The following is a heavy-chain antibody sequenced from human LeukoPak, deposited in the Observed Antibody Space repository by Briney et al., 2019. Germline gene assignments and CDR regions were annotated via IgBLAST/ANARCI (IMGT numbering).Heavy chain of an antibody. CDR3: AGMGELLYYFDY. CDR2: TIPIFGTA. D-gene: IGHD3-10*01. CDR1: GGTFSSYA. J-gene: IGHJ4*02. Sequence: SVKVSCKASGGTFSSYAISWVRQAPGQGLEWMGGTIPIFGTANYAQKFQGRVTITADKSTSTAYMELSSLRSEDTAVYYCAGMGELLYYFDYWGQGTLVTVSS. V-gene: IGHV1-69*06.